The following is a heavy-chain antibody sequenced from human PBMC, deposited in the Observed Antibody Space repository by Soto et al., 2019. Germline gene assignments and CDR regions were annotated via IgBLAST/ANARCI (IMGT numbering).Heavy chain of an antibody. D-gene: IGHD2-8*01. Sequence: GESLKISCKSYGFSFTSYWIAWVRQLPGQGLEWMGIVWPADSEATYSPSFQGQVTMSVDRSINTAYLQWSSLKASDTAIYYCARRLGYGYKSTCMAMDVWGQGTTVTVSS. J-gene: IGHJ6*02. CDR3: ARRLGYGYKSTCMAMDV. V-gene: IGHV5-51*01. CDR1: GFSFTSYW. CDR2: VWPADSEA.